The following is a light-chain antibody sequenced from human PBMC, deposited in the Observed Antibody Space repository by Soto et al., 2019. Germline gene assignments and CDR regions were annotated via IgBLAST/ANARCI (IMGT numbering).Light chain of an antibody. CDR1: SSVVGGYNY. CDR2: DVS. J-gene: IGLJ1*01. CDR3: SSYTSSISYV. V-gene: IGLV2-14*03. Sequence: QSVLTQPASVSGSPGQSITISCTGTSSVVGGYNYVSWYQSHPGEAPKLIIYDVSNRPSGVSDRFSGSKSGNTASLTISGLQAEDEADYYCSSYTSSISYVFGTGTKVPVL.